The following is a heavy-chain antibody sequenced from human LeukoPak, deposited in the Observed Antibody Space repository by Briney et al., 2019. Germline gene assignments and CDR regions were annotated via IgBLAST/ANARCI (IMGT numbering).Heavy chain of an antibody. CDR1: GYTLTELS. CDR3: ARGLGIPYYFDY. CDR2: FDPEDGET. D-gene: IGHD7-27*01. Sequence: ASVKVSCKVSGYTLTELSMHWVRQAPGKGLEWMGGFDPEDGETIYAQKFQGRVTMTEDTSTDTAYMELSSLRSEDTAVYYCARGLGIPYYFDYWGQGTLVTVSS. J-gene: IGHJ4*02. V-gene: IGHV1-24*01.